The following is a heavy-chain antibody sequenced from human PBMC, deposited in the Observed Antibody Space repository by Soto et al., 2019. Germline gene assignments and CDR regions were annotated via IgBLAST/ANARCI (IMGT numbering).Heavy chain of an antibody. D-gene: IGHD3-22*01. CDR3: ASSSDYFPSDFDD. Sequence: SVKVSCKASGGTFSSYTISWVRQAPGQGLEWMGRIIPILGIANYAQKFQGRVTITADKSTSTAYMELSSLRSEDTAVYYCASSSDYFPSDFDDWGQGTLVTVSS. CDR1: GGTFSSYT. V-gene: IGHV1-69*02. J-gene: IGHJ4*02. CDR2: IIPILGIA.